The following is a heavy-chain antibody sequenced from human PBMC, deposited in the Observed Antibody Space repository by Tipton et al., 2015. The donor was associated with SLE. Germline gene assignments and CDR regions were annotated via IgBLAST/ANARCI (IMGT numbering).Heavy chain of an antibody. CDR3: ARAVGQQLVHFDY. V-gene: IGHV4-39*07. CDR1: GGSISSSSYY. D-gene: IGHD6-13*01. J-gene: IGHJ4*02. CDR2: IYYSGST. Sequence: TLSLTCTVSGGSISSSSYYWGWIRQPPGKGLEWIGSIYYSGSTYYNPSLKSRVTISVDTSKNQFSLKLSSVTAADTAVYYCARAVGQQLVHFDYWGQGTLVTVSS.